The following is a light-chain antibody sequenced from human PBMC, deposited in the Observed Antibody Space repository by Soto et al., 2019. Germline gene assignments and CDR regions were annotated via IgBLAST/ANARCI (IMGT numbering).Light chain of an antibody. CDR1: QSVSSN. CDR3: QQYNNWPPWA. Sequence: EIVMTQSPATLSVSPGERATLSCRASQSVSSNLAWYQQKPGQAPRLLIYGASTRATGIPARFSGSGSGTEFTLPISSLQSEDFAVYYWQQYNNWPPWAFGQRTKVEIK. V-gene: IGKV3-15*01. J-gene: IGKJ1*01. CDR2: GAS.